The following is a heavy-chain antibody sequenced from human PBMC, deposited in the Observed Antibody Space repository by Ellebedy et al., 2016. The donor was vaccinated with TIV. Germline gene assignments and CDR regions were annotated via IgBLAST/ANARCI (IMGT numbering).Heavy chain of an antibody. V-gene: IGHV3-48*02. CDR1: GFTFSSYS. CDR3: ARDRGGYTYGNFDY. J-gene: IGHJ4*02. CDR2: ISSSSSTI. D-gene: IGHD5-18*01. Sequence: GGSLRLSXAASGFTFSSYSMNWVRQAPGKGLEWVSYISSSSSTIHYADSVKGRFTISRDNAKNSLYLQMNSLRDEDTAVYYCARDRGGYTYGNFDYWGQGTLDTVSS.